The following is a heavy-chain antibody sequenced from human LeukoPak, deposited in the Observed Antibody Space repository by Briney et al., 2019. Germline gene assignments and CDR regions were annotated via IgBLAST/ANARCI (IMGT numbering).Heavy chain of an antibody. Sequence: PGGSLRLSCAASGLAVSSNYMSWVRQAPGKGLEWVSVIYAGGTTYYADSVKGRFTISRDKDTLYLQMNSLRAEDTAVYYCAKMHCSTTSCPYYMDVWGNGTTVTVSS. CDR2: IYAGGTT. CDR1: GLAVSSNY. CDR3: AKMHCSTTSCPYYMDV. V-gene: IGHV3-53*01. J-gene: IGHJ6*03. D-gene: IGHD2-2*01.